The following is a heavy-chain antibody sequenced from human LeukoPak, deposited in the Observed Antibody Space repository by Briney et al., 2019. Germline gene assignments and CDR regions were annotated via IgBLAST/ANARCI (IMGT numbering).Heavy chain of an antibody. J-gene: IGHJ5*02. Sequence: SETLSLTCIVTGDSITSYSWSWIRQPAGKGLEWIGRIYDSGTTNYNPSLVSEVTISLDKFQNQFSLTLRSVTAADAAVFCCARDRSGKFVGWFDPWGEG. CDR3: ARDRSGKFVGWFDP. D-gene: IGHD1-26*01. V-gene: IGHV4-4*07. CDR2: IYDSGTT. CDR1: GDSITSYS.